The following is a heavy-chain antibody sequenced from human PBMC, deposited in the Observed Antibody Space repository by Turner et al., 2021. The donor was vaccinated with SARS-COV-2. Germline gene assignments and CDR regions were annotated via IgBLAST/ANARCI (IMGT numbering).Heavy chain of an antibody. CDR1: GFTVSSNY. V-gene: IGHV3-53*02. Sequence: EVQLVETGGGLIQPGGSLRPSCAASGFTVSSNYMSWVRPAPGKGLEWVSVIDGGGSTYYAGCVKGRFTISRDNSKNTLYLQMNSLRAEDTAVYYGARGPHPRGFDYWGQGTLVTVSS. J-gene: IGHJ4*02. CDR3: ARGPHPRGFDY. CDR2: IDGGGST. D-gene: IGHD3-10*01.